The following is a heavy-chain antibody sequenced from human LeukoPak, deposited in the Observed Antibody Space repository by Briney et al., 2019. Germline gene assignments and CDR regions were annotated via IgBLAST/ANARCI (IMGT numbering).Heavy chain of an antibody. CDR3: ARDKSDWNYPVGYYYYYMDV. Sequence: ASVKVSCKASGYTFTSYGISWVRQAPGQGLEWMGWISAYNGNTNYAQKLQSRVTMTTDTSTSTAYMELRSLRSDDTAVYYCARDKSDWNYPVGYYYYYMDVWGKGTTVTVSS. D-gene: IGHD1-7*01. V-gene: IGHV1-18*01. CDR1: GYTFTSYG. CDR2: ISAYNGNT. J-gene: IGHJ6*03.